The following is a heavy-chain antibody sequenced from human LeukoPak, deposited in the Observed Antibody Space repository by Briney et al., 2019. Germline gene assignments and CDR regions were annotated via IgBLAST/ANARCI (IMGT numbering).Heavy chain of an antibody. D-gene: IGHD6-13*01. J-gene: IGHJ4*02. Sequence: ASVKVSCKASGYTFTNYGISWVRQAPGQGLEWMGWISANSGNISYAQNLQGRVTMTTETSTSTAYMELRSLRSDDTAVYYCARGSDSSSWHYWGQGTLVTVSS. V-gene: IGHV1-18*01. CDR1: GYTFTNYG. CDR2: ISANSGNI. CDR3: ARGSDSSSWHY.